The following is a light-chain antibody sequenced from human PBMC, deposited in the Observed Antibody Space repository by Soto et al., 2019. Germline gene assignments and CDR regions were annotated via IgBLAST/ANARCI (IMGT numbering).Light chain of an antibody. J-gene: IGKJ2*02. Sequence: VIWITQSPPLLSASTGDSVTISCRMSQGITNYLAWYQQKPGRAPKLLIYTASTLHGGVPSRFSGSGSGTDFTLTISRLQSEDFATYYCQQYYSFPCTFGQGTKLDIK. CDR3: QQYYSFPCT. CDR1: QGITNY. V-gene: IGKV1D-8*01. CDR2: TAS.